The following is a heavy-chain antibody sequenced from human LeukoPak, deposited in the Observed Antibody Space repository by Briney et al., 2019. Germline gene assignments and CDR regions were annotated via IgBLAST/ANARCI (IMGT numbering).Heavy chain of an antibody. D-gene: IGHD6-19*01. V-gene: IGHV4-61*02. CDR2: IYTSGST. Sequence: SQTLSLTCTVSGGSISSGSYYWSWIRQPAGKGLEWIGRIYTSGSTNYNPSLKSRVTISVDTSKNQFSLKLSSVTAADTAVYYCAKGQWLVHDAFDIWGQGTMVTVSS. CDR3: AKGQWLVHDAFDI. CDR1: GGSISSGSYY. J-gene: IGHJ3*02.